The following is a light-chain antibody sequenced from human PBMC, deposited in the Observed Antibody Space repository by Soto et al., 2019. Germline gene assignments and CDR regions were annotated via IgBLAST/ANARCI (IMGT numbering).Light chain of an antibody. CDR2: WAS. J-gene: IGKJ4*01. V-gene: IGKV4-1*01. CDR1: QSVLYSSNNKNY. CDR3: QQYFGTPLT. Sequence: DIVMTQSPDSLAVSLGERATINCRSSQSVLYSSNNKNYLAWYQQQPGQPPKLLFYWASSRQSGVPDRFSGSGSGTDFTLTIRSLQAEDVAVYYCQQYFGTPLTFGGGTTVEIK.